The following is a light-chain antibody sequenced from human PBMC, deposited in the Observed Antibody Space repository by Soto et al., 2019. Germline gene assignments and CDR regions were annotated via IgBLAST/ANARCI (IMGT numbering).Light chain of an antibody. Sequence: QSVLTQPPSASGTPGQRVTISCSGSSSNIGSNTVNWYQQLPGTAPKLLIYSNNQRPSGVPDRFSGSKSGTSASLAISGLQSEDEADYYCASYTVSGTLIFGGGTKLTVL. CDR1: SSNIGSNT. J-gene: IGLJ2*01. V-gene: IGLV1-44*01. CDR2: SNN. CDR3: ASYTVSGTLI.